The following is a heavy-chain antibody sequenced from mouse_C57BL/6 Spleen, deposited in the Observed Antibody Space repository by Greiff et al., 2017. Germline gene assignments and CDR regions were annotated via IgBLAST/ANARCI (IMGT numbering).Heavy chain of an antibody. D-gene: IGHD2-13*01. V-gene: IGHV1-15*01. CDR2: IDPETGGT. J-gene: IGHJ4*01. Sequence: QVQLKQSGAELVRPGASVTLSCKASGYTFTDYEMHWVKQTPVHGLEWIGAIDPETGGTAYNQKFKGKAILTADKSSSTAYMELRSLTSEDSSVYYCTIYGDPSYAMDYWGQGTSVTVSS. CDR3: TIYGDPSYAMDY. CDR1: GYTFTDYE.